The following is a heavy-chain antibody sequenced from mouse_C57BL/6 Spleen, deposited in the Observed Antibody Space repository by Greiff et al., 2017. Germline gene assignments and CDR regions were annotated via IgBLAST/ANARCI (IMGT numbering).Heavy chain of an antibody. CDR1: GYTFTSYW. J-gene: IGHJ4*01. CDR3: ARFDGTTGAMDY. Sequence: QVQLQQSGAELAKPGASVKLSCKASGYTFTSYWMHWVKQRPGQGLEWIGYINPSSGYTKYNQKFKDTATLTADKSSSTAYMQLSSLTYEDSAVYYCARFDGTTGAMDYWGQGTSVTVSS. CDR2: INPSSGYT. D-gene: IGHD1-1*01. V-gene: IGHV1-7*01.